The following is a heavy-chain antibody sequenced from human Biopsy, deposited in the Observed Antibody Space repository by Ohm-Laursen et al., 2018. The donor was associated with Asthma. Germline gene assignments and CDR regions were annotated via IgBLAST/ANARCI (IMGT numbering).Heavy chain of an antibody. D-gene: IGHD4-11*01. V-gene: IGHV3-11*06. CDR3: ALKYRNSVFPEYGMDV. Sequence: SLRLSCAASGFSLSDYYMSWIRQAPGKGLEWVSYISWSSSYTNYADSVKGRFTISRDNAKNSLFLQMNSLRAEDTAVYYCALKYRNSVFPEYGMDVWGPGTTVSVSS. J-gene: IGHJ6*02. CDR2: ISWSSSYT. CDR1: GFSLSDYY.